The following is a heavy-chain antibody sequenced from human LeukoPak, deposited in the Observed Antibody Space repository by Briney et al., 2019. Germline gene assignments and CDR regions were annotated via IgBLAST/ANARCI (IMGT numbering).Heavy chain of an antibody. CDR2: ISWNSGSI. Sequence: PGRSLRLSCAASGFTFDDYAMHWVRQAPGKGLEWVSGISWNSGSIGYADSVKGRFTISRDNAKNSLYLQTNSLRAEDMALYYCAKDTAMGDAFDIWGQGTMVTVSS. J-gene: IGHJ3*02. D-gene: IGHD5-18*01. V-gene: IGHV3-9*03. CDR1: GFTFDDYA. CDR3: AKDTAMGDAFDI.